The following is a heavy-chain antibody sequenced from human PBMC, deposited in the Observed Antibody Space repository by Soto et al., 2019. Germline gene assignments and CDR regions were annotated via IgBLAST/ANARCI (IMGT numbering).Heavy chain of an antibody. D-gene: IGHD5-12*01. CDR3: ARTDGYEIEY. J-gene: IGHJ4*02. CDR2: IYPGDSDT. CDR1: GYSFVSYW. V-gene: IGHV5-51*01. Sequence: PRESLKISCKGSGYSFVSYWIGWVRQMPGKGLEWMGIIYPGDSDTRYSPSFRGQVTISADKSITTVYLQWSSLKASDTAMYYCARTDGYEIEYWGQGTLVTVSS.